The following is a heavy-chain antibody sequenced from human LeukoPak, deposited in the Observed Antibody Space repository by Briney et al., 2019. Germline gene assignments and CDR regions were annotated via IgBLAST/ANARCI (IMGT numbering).Heavy chain of an antibody. D-gene: IGHD3-3*01. Sequence: SETLSLTCTVSGGSISSYYWSWIRQPPGKGLEWIGYIYYSGSTNYNPSLKSRVTISVDTSKNQFSLKLSSVTAADTVVYYCARGRPRSGYYPFDYWGQGTLVTVSS. CDR3: ARGRPRSGYYPFDY. CDR2: IYYSGST. CDR1: GGSISSYY. J-gene: IGHJ4*02. V-gene: IGHV4-59*01.